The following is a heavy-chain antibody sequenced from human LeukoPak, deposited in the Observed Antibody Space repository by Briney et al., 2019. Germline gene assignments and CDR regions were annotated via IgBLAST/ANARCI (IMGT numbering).Heavy chain of an antibody. CDR1: GGSISSYY. D-gene: IGHD3-16*02. Sequence: PSETLSLTCTVSGGSISSYYWSWIRQPPGKGLEWVANIKQDGSEKYYVDSVKGRFTISRDNAKNSLYLQMNSLRAEDTAVYYCARDLDYVWGSYRYTGHYGMDVWGQGTTVTVSS. CDR3: ARDLDYVWGSYRYTGHYGMDV. CDR2: IKQDGSEK. J-gene: IGHJ6*02. V-gene: IGHV3-7*01.